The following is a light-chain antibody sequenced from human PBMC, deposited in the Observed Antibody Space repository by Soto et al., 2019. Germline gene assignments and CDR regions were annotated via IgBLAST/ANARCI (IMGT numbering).Light chain of an antibody. CDR3: SSYTSSSAPV. J-gene: IGLJ2*01. CDR2: DVS. Sequence: QSVLTQPASVSGSPGQSITISCTGTSSDVGGYNYVSWYQQHPGKAPKLMIYDVSNRPSGVSNRFSGSKSGNTASLTISGLQAEDEDDYYCSSYTSSSAPVFGGGTKLTVL. V-gene: IGLV2-14*01. CDR1: SSDVGGYNY.